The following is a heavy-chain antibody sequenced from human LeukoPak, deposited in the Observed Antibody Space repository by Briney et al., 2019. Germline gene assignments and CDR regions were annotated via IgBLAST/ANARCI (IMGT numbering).Heavy chain of an antibody. D-gene: IGHD6-19*01. CDR2: ISAYNGNT. Sequence: ASVKVSRKASGYTFTSYGISWVRQAPGQGLEWMGWISAYNGNTNYAQKLQGRVTMTTDTSTSTAYMELRSLRSDDTAVYYCARAVSSGWYDDGMDVWGQGTTVTVSS. CDR1: GYTFTSYG. V-gene: IGHV1-18*01. CDR3: ARAVSSGWYDDGMDV. J-gene: IGHJ6*02.